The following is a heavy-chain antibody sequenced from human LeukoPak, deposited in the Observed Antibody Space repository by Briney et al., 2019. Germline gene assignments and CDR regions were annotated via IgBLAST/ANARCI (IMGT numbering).Heavy chain of an antibody. CDR2: MNPNSGNT. Sequence: GASVKVSCKASGYTFTSYGINWVRQATGQGLEWMGWMNPNSGNTGFAQKFQGRVTITRNTSISTAYMELSSLRSEDTAVYYCTGWRDAFDIWGQGTMVTVSS. J-gene: IGHJ3*02. D-gene: IGHD2-15*01. CDR1: GYTFTSYG. CDR3: TGWRDAFDI. V-gene: IGHV1-8*03.